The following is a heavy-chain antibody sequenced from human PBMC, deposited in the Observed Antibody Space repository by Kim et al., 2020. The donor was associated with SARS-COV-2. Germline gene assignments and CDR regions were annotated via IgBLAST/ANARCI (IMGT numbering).Heavy chain of an antibody. CDR3: AKDRTNFFGSGSHYYYGMDV. V-gene: IGHV3-23*01. J-gene: IGHJ6*02. D-gene: IGHD3-10*01. CDR2: ISDSGGTT. CDR1: RFSFSSYA. Sequence: GGSLRLSCAASRFSFSSYAMSWVRQAPGKGLEWVSSISDSGGTTYYADSVRGRFTISRDNSKNTLFLQMNSLRGEDAAVYYCAKDRTNFFGSGSHYYYGMDVWGQGTAVTVSS.